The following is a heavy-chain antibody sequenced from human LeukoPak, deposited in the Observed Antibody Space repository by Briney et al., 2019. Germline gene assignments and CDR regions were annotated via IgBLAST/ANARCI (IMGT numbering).Heavy chain of an antibody. V-gene: IGHV3-23*01. J-gene: IGHJ4*02. Sequence: EGSLRLSCAASGFTVSSNYMSWVRQAPGKGLEWGSAISGSGDSIFYADSVKGRFTISRDNSKTTLYVQMNSLRAEDTAVYYCAKSFLTGYSLFDSWGQGSLVTVSS. CDR2: ISGSGDSI. D-gene: IGHD3-9*01. CDR3: AKSFLTGYSLFDS. CDR1: GFTVSSNY.